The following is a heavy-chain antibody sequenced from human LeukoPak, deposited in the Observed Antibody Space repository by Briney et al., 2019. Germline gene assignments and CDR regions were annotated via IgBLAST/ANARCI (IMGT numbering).Heavy chain of an antibody. J-gene: IGHJ5*02. D-gene: IGHD6-6*01. Sequence: ASVKVSCKASRYTFTDYYIHWVRQAPGQGLEWMGWIDPKSGGTNYAQKFQGRVTMTRDTSISTAYMAVSSLRSDDTAIYYCAGLSSVAARPGWVDPWGQGTLVTVSS. CDR3: AGLSSVAARPGWVDP. CDR1: RYTFTDYY. CDR2: IDPKSGGT. V-gene: IGHV1-2*02.